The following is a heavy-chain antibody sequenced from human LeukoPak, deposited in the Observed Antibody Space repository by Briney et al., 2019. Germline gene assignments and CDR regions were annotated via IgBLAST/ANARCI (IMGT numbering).Heavy chain of an antibody. Sequence: ASVKVSCKASGYTFTSYGISWVRQAPGQGLEWMGWVNPNSGDTDYARKFQGRLTMTRNTSISTAYMELSGLRLEDTAVYYCSRGPRFDPWGQGTQVTVSS. V-gene: IGHV1-8*02. CDR1: GYTFTSYG. CDR3: SRGPRFDP. J-gene: IGHJ5*02. CDR2: VNPNSGDT.